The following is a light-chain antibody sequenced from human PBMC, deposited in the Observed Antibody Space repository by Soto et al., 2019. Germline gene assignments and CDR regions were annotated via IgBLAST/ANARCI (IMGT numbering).Light chain of an antibody. J-gene: IGKJ1*01. CDR2: GAS. Sequence: VLTQSPGSLALSPGETATLSCRASQRVSSTYLAWYQQKPGQAPRVLIYGASSRATGIPDRFSGSGSGTDFTLTISRLEPEDFAVYYCHQCGNSWWTFGQGTKVDIK. V-gene: IGKV3-20*01. CDR1: QRVSSTY. CDR3: HQCGNSWWT.